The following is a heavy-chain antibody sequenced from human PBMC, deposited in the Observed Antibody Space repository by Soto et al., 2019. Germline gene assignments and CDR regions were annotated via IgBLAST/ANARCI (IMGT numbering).Heavy chain of an antibody. CDR2: INSSSSDS. Sequence: QAHLVQSGAEVKEPGASVKVSCKASGYTFTGYTFHWVRQAPGQGLEWMAWINSSSSDSSFAPKIQGRVTVTMDAPSSTAYMELTRLRSDDTAVYYCATEMATIKGFFDKWGQGTPVAVSS. J-gene: IGHJ4*02. V-gene: IGHV1-2*02. D-gene: IGHD2-8*01. CDR3: ATEMATIKGFFDK. CDR1: GYTFTGYT.